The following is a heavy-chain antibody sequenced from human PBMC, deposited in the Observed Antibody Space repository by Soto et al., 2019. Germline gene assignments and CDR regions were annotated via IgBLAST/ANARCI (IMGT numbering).Heavy chain of an antibody. CDR2: IFWDNDK. D-gene: IGHD2-15*01. CDR3: ENLRILYVMNV. V-gene: IGHV2-5*02. Sequence: TLVNPTQTLTLTCTFSGFSFSTSGVGVYWIRQPPGKALEWLALIFWDNDKRYSPSLKSRLTITKDTSKDQVVLTVTNMDPVDTATDYWENLRILYVMNVCGEGIQVTVT. CDR1: GFSFSTSGVG. J-gene: IGHJ6*02.